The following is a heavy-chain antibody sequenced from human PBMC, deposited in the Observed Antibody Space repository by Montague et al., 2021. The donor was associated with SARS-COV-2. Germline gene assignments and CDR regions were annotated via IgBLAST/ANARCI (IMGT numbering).Heavy chain of an antibody. D-gene: IGHD6-13*01. CDR1: GFSLSTSGMC. Sequence: PALVKPTQILILTCTFSGFSLSTSGMCVSWIRQLPGKALEWLARIDWDDDKYYSTSLKTRLTISKDTSKNQVVLTMTNMDPVDTATYYCARILVAAAGSPFDPWGQGTLVTVSS. CDR3: ARILVAAAGSPFDP. CDR2: IDWDDDK. V-gene: IGHV2-70*11. J-gene: IGHJ5*02.